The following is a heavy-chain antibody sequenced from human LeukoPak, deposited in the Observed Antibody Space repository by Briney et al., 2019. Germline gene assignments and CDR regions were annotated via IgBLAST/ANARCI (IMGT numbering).Heavy chain of an antibody. V-gene: IGHV3-21*04. J-gene: IGHJ4*02. CDR2: ISSSSSYI. CDR1: GFTFSSYS. D-gene: IGHD1-7*01. CDR3: VKRTVNYPFDF. Sequence: GGSLRLSCAASGFTFSSYSMNWVRQAPGKGLEWVSSISSSSSYIYYADSVKGRFTISRDNSENTLYLQMNSLRAEDTAVYYCVKRTVNYPFDFWGQGTLLTVSS.